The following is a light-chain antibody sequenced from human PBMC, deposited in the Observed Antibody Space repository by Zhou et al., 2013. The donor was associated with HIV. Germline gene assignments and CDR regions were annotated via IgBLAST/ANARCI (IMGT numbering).Light chain of an antibody. Sequence: IVLTQSPDTLSLSPGERVTLSCRASQSVSSNYLVWYQQKPGQAPRLLIYGASSRATGIPARFSGSGSETDFTLTISSLEPEDFAVYYCQQRISWPITFGQGTRLEIK. J-gene: IGKJ5*01. CDR1: QSVSSNY. CDR2: GAS. CDR3: QQRISWPIT. V-gene: IGKV3D-20*02.